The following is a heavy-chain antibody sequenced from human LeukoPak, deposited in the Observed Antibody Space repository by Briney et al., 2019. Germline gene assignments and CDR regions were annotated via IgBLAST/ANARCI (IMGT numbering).Heavy chain of an antibody. V-gene: IGHV3-7*01. CDR1: GFTFSSYW. J-gene: IGHJ5*02. Sequence: GGSLRLSCAASGFTFSSYWMSWVRQAPGKGLEWVANIKQDGSEKYYVDSVKGRFTISRDNAKNSLYLQMNSLRAEDSAVYYCAKDLLRDRWFGESWGQGTLVTVSS. CDR2: IKQDGSEK. D-gene: IGHD3-10*01. CDR3: AKDLLRDRWFGES.